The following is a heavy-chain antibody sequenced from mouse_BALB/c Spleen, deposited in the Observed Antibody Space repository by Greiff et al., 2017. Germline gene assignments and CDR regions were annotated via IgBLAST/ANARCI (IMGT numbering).Heavy chain of an antibody. CDR1: GYTFTDYN. CDR3: ATYDYDGRFAY. D-gene: IGHD2-4*01. Sequence: EVKLVESGPELVKPGASVKISCKASGYTFTDYNMHWVKQSHGKSLEWIGYIYPYNGGTGYTQKFKSKATLTVDNSSSTAYMELRSLTSEDSAVYYCATYDYDGRFAYWGQGTLVTVSA. V-gene: IGHV1S29*02. J-gene: IGHJ3*01. CDR2: IYPYNGGT.